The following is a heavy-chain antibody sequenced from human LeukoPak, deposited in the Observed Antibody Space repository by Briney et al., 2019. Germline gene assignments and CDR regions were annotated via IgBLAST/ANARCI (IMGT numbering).Heavy chain of an antibody. Sequence: GDSLKISCKGSGYNFTSYWIGWVRQMPGKGLEWMGIIYPGDSDTRYSPSFQGQVTISADKSISTAYLQWSSLKASDTAMYYCARSAGYYNEAIDYWGQGTLVTVSS. D-gene: IGHD3-10*01. CDR2: IYPGDSDT. CDR1: GYNFTSYW. V-gene: IGHV5-51*01. J-gene: IGHJ4*02. CDR3: ARSAGYYNEAIDY.